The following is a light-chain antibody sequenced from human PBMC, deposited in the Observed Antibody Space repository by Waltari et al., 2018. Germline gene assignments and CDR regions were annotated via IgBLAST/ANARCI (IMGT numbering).Light chain of an antibody. CDR1: SSDVGGYKY. CDR2: DVS. V-gene: IGLV2-14*03. J-gene: IGLJ1*01. Sequence: QSALTQPASVSGSPGQSITISCTGTSSDVGGYKYVSWYQHHPGKAPKLMLYDVSNRPSGVSNRFSGSKSGNTASLTISGLQAEDEADYYCSSYTTSNTLVFGTGTNVIVL. CDR3: SSYTTSNTLV.